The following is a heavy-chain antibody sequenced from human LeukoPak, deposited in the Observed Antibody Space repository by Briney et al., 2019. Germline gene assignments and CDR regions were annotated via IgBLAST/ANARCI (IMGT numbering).Heavy chain of an antibody. Sequence: PSETLSLTCTVSGGSISSSDYYWGWIRQPPGKGLEWIASIYYSGTTHYNPSLKSRVTMSVDTSKNQFSLKLSSVTAADTAVYYCASGMRVGPNIWGQGTLVTVSS. CDR1: GGSISSSDYY. J-gene: IGHJ4*02. CDR3: ASGMRVGPNI. CDR2: IYYSGTT. D-gene: IGHD1-26*01. V-gene: IGHV4-39*01.